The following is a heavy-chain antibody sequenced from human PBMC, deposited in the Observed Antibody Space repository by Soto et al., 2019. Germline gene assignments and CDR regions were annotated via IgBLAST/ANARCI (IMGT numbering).Heavy chain of an antibody. Sequence: ASVKVSCKASGYTFTSYGISWVRQAPGQGLEWMGWISAYNGNTNYAQKLQGRVTMTTDTSTSTAYMELRSLRSDDTAVYYCAKIRAAMAFPDAFDIWGQGTMVTVSS. CDR1: GYTFTSYG. CDR3: AKIRAAMAFPDAFDI. D-gene: IGHD2-2*01. V-gene: IGHV1-18*01. CDR2: ISAYNGNT. J-gene: IGHJ3*02.